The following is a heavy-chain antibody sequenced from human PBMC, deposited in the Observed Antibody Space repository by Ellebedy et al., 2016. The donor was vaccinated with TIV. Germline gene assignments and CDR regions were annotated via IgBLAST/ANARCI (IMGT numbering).Heavy chain of an antibody. CDR1: GYRFPNYW. D-gene: IGHD3-22*01. CDR2: VYPGDSET. CDR3: ATLAYDTSGYWSFDY. Sequence: PGGSLRLSCKGSGYRFPNYWIAWVRQMPGKGLEWMAIVYPGDSETRYSPSFQGQVTVSADKSISTAYLQWSSLRASDGAMYYCATLAYDTSGYWSFDYWGQGTLVTVSS. J-gene: IGHJ4*02. V-gene: IGHV5-51*01.